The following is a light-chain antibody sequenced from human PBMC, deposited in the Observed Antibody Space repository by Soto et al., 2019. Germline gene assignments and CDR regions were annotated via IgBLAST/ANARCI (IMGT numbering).Light chain of an antibody. V-gene: IGKV3-15*01. CDR2: GAS. CDR3: QQYNNWPGT. CDR1: QSVSSK. Sequence: EIVLTQSPVTLSVSPGERATLSCRASQSVSSKLAWYQQKPGQAPRLLFYGASTGATGIPARFSGSGSETEFTLSISSLQSEDFAVYYCQQYNNWPGTFGQGTKVDIK. J-gene: IGKJ1*01.